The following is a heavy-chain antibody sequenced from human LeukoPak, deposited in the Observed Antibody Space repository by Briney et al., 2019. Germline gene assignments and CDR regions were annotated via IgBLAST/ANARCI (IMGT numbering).Heavy chain of an antibody. CDR1: GFTFSSYA. CDR3: AKDPFGSGSYKWRFDP. CDR2: ISGSGGST. V-gene: IGHV3-23*01. D-gene: IGHD3-10*01. Sequence: GGSLRLSCAASGFTFSSYAMSWVRQAPGKGLEWVSAISGSGGSTYYADSVKGRFTNSRDNSKNTLYLQMNSLRAEDTAVYYCAKDPFGSGSYKWRFDPWGQGTLVTVSS. J-gene: IGHJ5*02.